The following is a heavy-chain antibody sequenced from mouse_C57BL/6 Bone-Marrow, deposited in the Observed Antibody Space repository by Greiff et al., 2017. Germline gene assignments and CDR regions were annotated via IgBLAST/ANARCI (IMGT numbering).Heavy chain of an antibody. D-gene: IGHD1-1*01. CDR3: ARQNYGSPGWFAY. CDR1: GFTFSDYG. J-gene: IGHJ3*01. Sequence: EVKLVESGGGLVQPGGSLKLSCAASGFTFSDYGMAWVRQAPRKGPEWVAFISNLAYSIYYADTVTGRFTISRENAKNTLYLEMSSLRYEDTAMYYCARQNYGSPGWFAYWGQGTLVTVSA. CDR2: ISNLAYSI. V-gene: IGHV5-15*01.